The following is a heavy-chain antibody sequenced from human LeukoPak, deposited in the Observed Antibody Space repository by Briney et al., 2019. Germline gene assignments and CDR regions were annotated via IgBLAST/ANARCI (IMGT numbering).Heavy chain of an antibody. V-gene: IGHV3-21*06. D-gene: IGHD1-26*01. Sequence: GGSLRLSCAASGFTFSTYTMNWVRQAPGKGLEWVSSISSRSRYIYYAHSVKGRSTTSRGHAKNSSYLQMISLRAEDTAVYYWASITKPEYSGTLYEDFGGQGTLVSVSS. J-gene: IGHJ1*01. CDR3: ASITKPEYSGTLYEDF. CDR1: GFTFSTYT. CDR2: ISSRSRYI.